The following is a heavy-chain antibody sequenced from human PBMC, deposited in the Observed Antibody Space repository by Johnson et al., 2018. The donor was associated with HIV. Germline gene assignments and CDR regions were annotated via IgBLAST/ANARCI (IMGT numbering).Heavy chain of an antibody. CDR2: IRYDGSNK. J-gene: IGHJ3*02. CDR1: GFTFSSYG. CDR3: AKDGDMAVDI. D-gene: IGHD2-15*01. Sequence: VQLVESGGGVVQPGGSLRLSCAGSGFTFSSYGMHWVRQAPGKGLEWVSFIRYDGSNKYYVDSVKGRFTISRDKSKNTLYLQMNSLRAEDTAVYYCAKDGDMAVDIWGQGTLVTVSS. V-gene: IGHV3-30*02.